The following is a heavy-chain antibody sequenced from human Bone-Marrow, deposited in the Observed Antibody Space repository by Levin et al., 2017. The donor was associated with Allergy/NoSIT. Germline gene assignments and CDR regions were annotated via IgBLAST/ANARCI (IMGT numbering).Heavy chain of an antibody. J-gene: IGHJ4*02. CDR1: GFSVSSNY. CDR3: ASGPQYEYYFDS. Sequence: GESLKISCAASGFSVSSNYMTWVRQAPGKGLECVSVIYSGVLTYYADSVKGRFTISRDNSKNTLYLQMNNLRAGDTAVYYCASGPQYEYYFDSWGQGTLVTVSS. D-gene: IGHD4-11*01. CDR2: IYSGVLT. V-gene: IGHV3-53*01.